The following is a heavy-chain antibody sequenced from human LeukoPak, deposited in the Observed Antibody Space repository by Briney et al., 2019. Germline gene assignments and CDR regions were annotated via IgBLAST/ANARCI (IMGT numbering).Heavy chain of an antibody. Sequence: PGMSLRLSCAASGVTLSPYGMHWVRQAPGKGLGWVAVISYEGGTQHYADFVKGRFTISRDNSKNTLYLQMNSLRAEDTAVYYCARDFGSSGKDVWGQGTTVTVSS. J-gene: IGHJ6*02. CDR2: ISYEGGTQ. CDR3: ARDFGSSGKDV. D-gene: IGHD1-1*01. CDR1: GVTLSPYG. V-gene: IGHV3-30*03.